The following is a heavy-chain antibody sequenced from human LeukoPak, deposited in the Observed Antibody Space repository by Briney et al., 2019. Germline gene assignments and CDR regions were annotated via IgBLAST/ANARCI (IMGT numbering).Heavy chain of an antibody. Sequence: SVKVSCKASGGTFSKYTISWGPHRPGQGLEWMGGITPIFGTANNAHKSKGRVTTPADESASTAYMELSRLRSEDTAVYYCARDSTDIRSLIAHWGQGTLVTVSS. V-gene: IGHV1-69*01. D-gene: IGHD2-15*01. CDR1: GGTFSKYT. CDR2: ITPIFGTA. J-gene: IGHJ1*01. CDR3: ARDSTDIRSLIAH.